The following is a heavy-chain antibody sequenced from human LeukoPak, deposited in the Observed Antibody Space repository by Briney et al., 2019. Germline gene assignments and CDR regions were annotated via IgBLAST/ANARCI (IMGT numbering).Heavy chain of an antibody. CDR1: GYTFTSYY. V-gene: IGHV1-46*01. Sequence: ASVKVSCKASGYTFTSYYMHWVRQAPGQGLQWMGVINPSGGSTTYAQKFQGRVTMTRDTSTSTVYMELSSLRSEDTAVYYCARDVITMIRGVIGYWSQGTLVTVSS. J-gene: IGHJ4*02. D-gene: IGHD3-10*01. CDR3: ARDVITMIRGVIGY. CDR2: INPSGGST.